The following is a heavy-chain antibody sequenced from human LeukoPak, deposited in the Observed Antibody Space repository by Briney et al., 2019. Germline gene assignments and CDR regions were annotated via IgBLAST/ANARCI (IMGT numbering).Heavy chain of an antibody. J-gene: IGHJ4*02. D-gene: IGHD2-15*01. CDR3: ARGFCSGGNCPHFDY. Sequence: PGGPLRLSCAASGFTFSSYRMNWVRQAPGKGLEWISHISSSSSTIYYIDSVKGRFTISRDNAKSSLYLQMNSLRAEDTAVYYCARGFCSGGNCPHFDYCGQGTLVTVSS. CDR1: GFTFSSYR. CDR2: ISSSSSTI. V-gene: IGHV3-48*04.